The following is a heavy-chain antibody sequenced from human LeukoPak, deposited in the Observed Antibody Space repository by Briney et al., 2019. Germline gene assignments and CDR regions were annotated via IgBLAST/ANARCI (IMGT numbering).Heavy chain of an antibody. V-gene: IGHV4-39*01. D-gene: IGHD3-10*01. J-gene: IGHJ6*02. Sequence: PSETLSLTCTVSGGSISSSSYYWGWIRQPPGKGLEWFGSIYYSGSTYYNPSLKSRVTISVDTSKNQFSLKLSSVTAADTAVYCCARRRKSGLWFGELSQGYYGMDVWGQGTTVTVSS. CDR2: IYYSGST. CDR3: ARRRKSGLWFGELSQGYYGMDV. CDR1: GGSISSSSYY.